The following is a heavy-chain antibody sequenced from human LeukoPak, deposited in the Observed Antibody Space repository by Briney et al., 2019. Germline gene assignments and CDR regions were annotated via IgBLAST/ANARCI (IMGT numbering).Heavy chain of an antibody. V-gene: IGHV3-7*01. CDR1: GFTFSTYW. Sequence: GGSLRLSCAASGFTFSTYWMSWVRQAPGKGLEWVANIKQDGSEKYYVDSVKGRFTTSRDNAKNSLYLQMNSLRAETTAIYYCARDSAGNDCWGQGTLVTVSS. CDR2: IKQDGSEK. D-gene: IGHD6-13*01. J-gene: IGHJ4*02. CDR3: ARDSAGNDC.